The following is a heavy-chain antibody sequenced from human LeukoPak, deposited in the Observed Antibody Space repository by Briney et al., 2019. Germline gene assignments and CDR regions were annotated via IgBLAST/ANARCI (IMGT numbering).Heavy chain of an antibody. J-gene: IGHJ6*02. CDR2: VNPNSGNT. CDR1: GYTFTSYD. V-gene: IGHV1-8*01. CDR3: ARTGYCSSTSCYTFHYYYYYGMDV. D-gene: IGHD2-2*02. Sequence: AASVKVSCKASGYTFTSYDINWVRQATGQGLEWMGWVNPNSGNTGYAQKFQGRVTMTRNTSISTAYMELSSLRSEDTAVYYCARTGYCSSTSCYTFHYYYYYGMDVWGQGTTVTVSS.